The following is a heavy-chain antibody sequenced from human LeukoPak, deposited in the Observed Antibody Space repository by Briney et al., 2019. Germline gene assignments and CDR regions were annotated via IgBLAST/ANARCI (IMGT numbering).Heavy chain of an antibody. CDR2: INHSGST. CDR1: GGSFSGYY. D-gene: IGHD1-1*01. Sequence: SETLSLTCAVYGGSFSGYYWSWIRQPPGKGLEWIGEINHSGSTNYNPSLKSRVTISVDTSKNQFSLKLSSVTAADTAVYYCARAIVRPLEPVVSFDYWGQGTLVTVSS. CDR3: ARAIVRPLEPVVSFDY. V-gene: IGHV4-34*01. J-gene: IGHJ4*02.